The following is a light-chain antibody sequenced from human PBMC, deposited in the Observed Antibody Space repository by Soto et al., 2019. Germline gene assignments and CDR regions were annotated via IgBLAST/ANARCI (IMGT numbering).Light chain of an antibody. J-gene: IGKJ4*01. CDR3: QQRASWPPSLT. V-gene: IGKV3-11*01. Sequence: EIVLTQSPATVSLSPGERATLSCRASQSIGTYLAWYQQKPGLAPRLLFSDASKRATGIPARFSGSGSGTDFTLTISSLEPEDFAVYYCQQRASWPPSLTFGGGTKVEIK. CDR1: QSIGTY. CDR2: DAS.